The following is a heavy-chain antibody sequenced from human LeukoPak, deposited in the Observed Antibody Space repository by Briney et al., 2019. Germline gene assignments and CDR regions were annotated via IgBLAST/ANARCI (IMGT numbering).Heavy chain of an antibody. J-gene: IGHJ4*02. CDR3: ARDLSPVVRASPMGY. V-gene: IGHV3-66*01. CDR2: IYSGGST. D-gene: IGHD3-10*01. CDR1: GFTVSSNY. Sequence: GVSLRLSCAASGFTVSSNYMSWVRQAPGKGLEWVSVIYSGGSTYYADSVKGRFTISSDTSKNTLYLQMNSLRAEDTAVYYCARDLSPVVRASPMGYWGQGTLVTVSS.